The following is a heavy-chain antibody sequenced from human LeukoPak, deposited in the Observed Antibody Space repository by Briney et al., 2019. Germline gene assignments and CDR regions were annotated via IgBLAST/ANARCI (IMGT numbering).Heavy chain of an antibody. CDR1: GGSISSYY. V-gene: IGHV4-4*07. Sequence: SETLSLTCTVSGGSISSYYWSWIRQPPGKGLEWIGRIYASGSNNYNPSLKSRVTMSVDTSKNQISLNLSSVTAADTAVYYCAREGFAARPLDYWGQGTLVTVSS. D-gene: IGHD6-6*01. CDR2: IYASGSN. J-gene: IGHJ4*02. CDR3: AREGFAARPLDY.